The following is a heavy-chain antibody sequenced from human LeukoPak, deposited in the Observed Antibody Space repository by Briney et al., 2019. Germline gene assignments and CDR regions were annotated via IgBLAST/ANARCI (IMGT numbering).Heavy chain of an antibody. Sequence: GASVKVSCKASGYTFTSYDTNWVRQATGQGREWVGWMNPNSGNTGYAQKFQGRVTMTRNTSISTAYMELSSLRSEDTAVYYCARGLRYCSGGSCYSGFRWFDPWGQGTLVTVSS. D-gene: IGHD2-15*01. CDR1: GYTFTSYD. V-gene: IGHV1-8*01. J-gene: IGHJ5*02. CDR2: MNPNSGNT. CDR3: ARGLRYCSGGSCYSGFRWFDP.